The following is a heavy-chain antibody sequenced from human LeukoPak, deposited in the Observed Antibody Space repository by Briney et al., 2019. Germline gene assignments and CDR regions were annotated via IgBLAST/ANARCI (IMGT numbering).Heavy chain of an antibody. CDR3: ARDPNWGSGY. CDR1: GFTFSSSA. D-gene: IGHD7-27*01. CDR2: ISNNGGYT. Sequence: PGGSLRLSCAASGFTFSSSAMSWVRQAPGKGLEWVSAISNNGGYTYYADSVKGRFTISRDDSKNTLYLQMNSLRAEDTAVYYCARDPNWGSGYWGQGTLVTVSS. J-gene: IGHJ4*02. V-gene: IGHV3-23*01.